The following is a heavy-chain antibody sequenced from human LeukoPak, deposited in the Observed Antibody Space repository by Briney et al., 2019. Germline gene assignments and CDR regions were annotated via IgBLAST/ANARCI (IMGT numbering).Heavy chain of an antibody. Sequence: SGTLSLTCTVSGGSISSGGYYWTWIRQPAGSGLEWIGRFYTSGITNYNPSLKSRVTISLDTSKNQFSLKLTSVTAADTAVYYCARGRIAAAGFDYWGQGILVTVSS. CDR2: FYTSGIT. J-gene: IGHJ4*02. V-gene: IGHV4-61*02. CDR1: GGSISSGGYY. CDR3: ARGRIAAAGFDY. D-gene: IGHD6-13*01.